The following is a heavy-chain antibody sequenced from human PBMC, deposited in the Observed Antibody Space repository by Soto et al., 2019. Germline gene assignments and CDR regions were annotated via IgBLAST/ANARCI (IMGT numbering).Heavy chain of an antibody. J-gene: IGHJ4*02. Sequence: GGSLRLSCAASGFTFSSYGMHWVRQAPGKGLEWVAVISYDGSNKYYADSVKGRFTISRDNSKNTLYLQMNSLRAEDTAVYYCAKDRSSSSFDYWGQGTLVTVSS. V-gene: IGHV3-30*18. CDR3: AKDRSSSSFDY. CDR2: ISYDGSNK. D-gene: IGHD6-6*01. CDR1: GFTFSSYG.